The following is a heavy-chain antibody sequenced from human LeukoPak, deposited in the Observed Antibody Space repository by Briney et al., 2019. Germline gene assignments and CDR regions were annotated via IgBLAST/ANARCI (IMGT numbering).Heavy chain of an antibody. Sequence: GGSLRLSCAASGFTFDDYAMHWVRQAPGKGLEWVSGISWNSGSIGYADSVKGRFTISRDNAKNSLYLQMNSLRAEDTALYYCAKVEKGYCSGGSCYGYFDYWGQGTLVTVSS. V-gene: IGHV3-9*01. CDR1: GFTFDDYA. CDR2: ISWNSGSI. J-gene: IGHJ4*02. D-gene: IGHD2-15*01. CDR3: AKVEKGYCSGGSCYGYFDY.